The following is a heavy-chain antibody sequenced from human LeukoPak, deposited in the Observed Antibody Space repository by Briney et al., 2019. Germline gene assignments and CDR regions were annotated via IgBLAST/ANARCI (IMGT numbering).Heavy chain of an antibody. D-gene: IGHD6-13*01. J-gene: IGHJ4*02. CDR1: GYTFTSYY. CDR2: INPSGGST. Sequence: ASVKVSCKASGYTFTSYYMHWVRQPPGQGLEWMGIINPSGGSTSYPQKFQGKVTMTRETSTSTIYMELSSLRSEDTAVYYGARDRRRAAEYDYWGQGTLVTVSS. V-gene: IGHV1-46*01. CDR3: ARDRRRAAEYDY.